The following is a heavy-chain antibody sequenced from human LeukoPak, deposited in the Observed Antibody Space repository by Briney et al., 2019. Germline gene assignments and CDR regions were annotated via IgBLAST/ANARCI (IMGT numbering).Heavy chain of an antibody. CDR1: GFTFDDYA. J-gene: IGHJ4*02. V-gene: IGHV3-9*01. Sequence: PGRSLRLSCAASGFTFDDYAMHWVRQAPGKGLEWVSGISGNSGSIGYADSVKGRFTISRDNAKNSLYLQMNSLRAEDTALYYCAKDRATYGDQPYFDYWGQGTLVTVSS. CDR2: ISGNSGSI. D-gene: IGHD4-17*01. CDR3: AKDRATYGDQPYFDY.